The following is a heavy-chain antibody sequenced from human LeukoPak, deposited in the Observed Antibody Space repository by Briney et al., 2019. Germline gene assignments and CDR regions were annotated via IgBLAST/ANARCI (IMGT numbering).Heavy chain of an antibody. Sequence: GGSLRLSCAASGFTFSSYWMSWVRQAPGKGLEWVSSISSSSSYIYYADSVKGRFTISRDNAKNSLYLQMNSLRAEDTAVYYCARDSWYYDYVWGSYRPYYFDYWGQGTLVTVSS. CDR2: ISSSSSYI. CDR3: ARDSWYYDYVWGSYRPYYFDY. V-gene: IGHV3-21*01. CDR1: GFTFSSYW. J-gene: IGHJ4*02. D-gene: IGHD3-16*02.